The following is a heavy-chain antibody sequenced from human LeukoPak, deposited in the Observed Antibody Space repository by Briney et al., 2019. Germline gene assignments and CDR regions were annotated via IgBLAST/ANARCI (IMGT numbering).Heavy chain of an antibody. CDR2: IYYSGNT. CDR3: ARYSRSLFDY. V-gene: IGHV4-39*01. CDR1: VGSISSSGYY. Sequence: SETLSLTCTVSVGSISSSGYYWGWIRQPPGKALEWIGNIYYSGNTYYNSSLKSRVTISVDTSKNQVSLRLTSVTAADTAVYYCARYSRSLFDYWGHGTLVAVSS. D-gene: IGHD6-6*01. J-gene: IGHJ4*01.